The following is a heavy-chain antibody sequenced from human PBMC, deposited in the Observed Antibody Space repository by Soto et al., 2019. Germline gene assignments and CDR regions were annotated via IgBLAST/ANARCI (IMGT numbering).Heavy chain of an antibody. CDR2: IYPGDSDT. CDR3: AREGAYYDILTGSLGMDV. J-gene: IGHJ6*02. CDR1: GYSFTIYW. Sequence: PGESLKISCKGSGYSFTIYWIGWVRQMPGKGLEWMGIIYPGDSDTRYSPSFQGQVTISADKSISTAYLQWSSLRASDTAMYYCAREGAYYDILTGSLGMDVWGQGTTVTVSS. D-gene: IGHD3-9*01. V-gene: IGHV5-51*01.